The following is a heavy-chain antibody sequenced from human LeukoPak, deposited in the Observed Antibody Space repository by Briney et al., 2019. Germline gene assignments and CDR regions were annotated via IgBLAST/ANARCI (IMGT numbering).Heavy chain of an antibody. CDR1: GGSLSSSSYY. D-gene: IGHD5-18*01. CDR2: IYYSGST. J-gene: IGHJ4*02. CDR3: ATGYSYGSIFDY. V-gene: IGHV4-39*01. Sequence: SETLSLTCTVSGGSLSSSSYYWGWIRQPPGKGLEWIGSIYYSGSTYYNPSLKSRVTISVDTSKNQFSLKLSSVTAADTAVYYCATGYSYGSIFDYWGQGTLVTVSS.